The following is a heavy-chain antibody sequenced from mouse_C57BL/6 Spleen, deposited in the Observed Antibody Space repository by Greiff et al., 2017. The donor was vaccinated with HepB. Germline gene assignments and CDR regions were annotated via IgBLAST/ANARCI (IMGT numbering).Heavy chain of an antibody. J-gene: IGHJ2*01. Sequence: QVQLKQPGAELVKPGASVKLSCKASGYTFTSYWMPWVKQRPGQGLEWIGEIDPSDSYTNYNQKFKGKATLTVDTSSSTAYMQLSSLTSEDSAVYYCARRETGFDYWGQGTTLTVSS. CDR2: IDPSDSYT. CDR3: ARRETGFDY. CDR1: GYTFTSYW. V-gene: IGHV1-50*01. D-gene: IGHD4-1*01.